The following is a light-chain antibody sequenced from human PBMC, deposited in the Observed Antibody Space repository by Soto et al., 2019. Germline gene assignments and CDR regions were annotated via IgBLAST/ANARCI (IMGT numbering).Light chain of an antibody. Sequence: DLPMTQPPSSVSASVGDRVTITGRASQVIYSWIAWYQQKPGRAPNLLIFAASNLQSGVPVRFSGSGSGTDFILSINSLQTEDVATYYCQQLDSFPLTFGQGTRLEIK. CDR3: QQLDSFPLT. CDR1: QVIYSW. V-gene: IGKV1-12*01. J-gene: IGKJ5*01. CDR2: AAS.